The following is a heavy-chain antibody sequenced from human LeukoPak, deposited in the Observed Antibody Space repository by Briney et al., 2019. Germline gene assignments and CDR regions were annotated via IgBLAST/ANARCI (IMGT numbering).Heavy chain of an antibody. CDR3: AKQGPEFDI. CDR1: GLTFSSYG. J-gene: IGHJ3*02. CDR2: ISYDGSNK. Sequence: GGSLRLSCAASGLTFSSYGMHWVRQAPGKGLEWVAVISYDGSNKYYADSVKGRFTISRDNSKNTLYLQMNSLRAEDTAVYYCAKQGPEFDIWGQGTMVTVSS. V-gene: IGHV3-30*18.